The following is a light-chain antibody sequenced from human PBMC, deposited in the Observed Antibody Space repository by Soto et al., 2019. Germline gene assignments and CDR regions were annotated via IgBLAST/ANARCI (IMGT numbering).Light chain of an antibody. V-gene: IGLV2-14*03. CDR3: SSYTSGNTLI. CDR2: DVS. Sequence: QSVVTQPASVSGSPGQSITISCTGTSSDVGGYDFVSWYQQHPGKVPELIIYDVSSRPSGISDRFSGSKSGNTASLTISGIQAEDEADYYCSSYTSGNTLIFGGGTKLTVL. CDR1: SSDVGGYDF. J-gene: IGLJ2*01.